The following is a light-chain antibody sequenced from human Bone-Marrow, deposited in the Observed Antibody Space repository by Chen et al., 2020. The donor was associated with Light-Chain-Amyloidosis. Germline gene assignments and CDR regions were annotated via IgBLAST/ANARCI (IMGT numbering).Light chain of an antibody. V-gene: IGLV2-14*01. CDR3: TSFTNNNAPVL. CDR1: SSDVGAYNY. CDR2: DVK. J-gene: IGLJ2*01. Sequence: QSALTQPASVSGSPGQSITISSPGTSSDVGAYNYVSWYQQHPGKAPKLMIFDVKNRPSGVSNRFSGYKSGNTASLTISGLQAEDEADYYCTSFTNNNAPVLFGGGTKVTVL.